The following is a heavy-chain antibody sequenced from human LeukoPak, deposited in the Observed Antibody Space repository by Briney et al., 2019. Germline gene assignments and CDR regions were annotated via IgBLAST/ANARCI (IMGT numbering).Heavy chain of an antibody. Sequence: GASVKVSCMASGYTFTGYYMHWVRQAPGQGLEWMGLINPTGGSTGYAQKFQGSVTMTRDMSTSTDYMELSSLRSEDTAIYYCARDNSVGDNAWWFDPWGQGTLVTVFS. CDR2: INPTGGST. J-gene: IGHJ5*02. CDR3: ARDNSVGDNAWWFDP. CDR1: GYTFTGYY. D-gene: IGHD1-26*01. V-gene: IGHV1-46*01.